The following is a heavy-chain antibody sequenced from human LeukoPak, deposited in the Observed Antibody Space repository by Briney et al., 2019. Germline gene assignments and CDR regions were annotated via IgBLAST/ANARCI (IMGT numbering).Heavy chain of an antibody. CDR3: ARHYGDYLYY. J-gene: IGHJ4*02. D-gene: IGHD4-17*01. Sequence: EWMGRIDPSDSYTNYSPSFQGHVTISADKSISTAYLQWSSLKASDTAMYYCARHYGDYLYYWGQGTLVTVSS. V-gene: IGHV5-10-1*01. CDR2: IDPSDSYT.